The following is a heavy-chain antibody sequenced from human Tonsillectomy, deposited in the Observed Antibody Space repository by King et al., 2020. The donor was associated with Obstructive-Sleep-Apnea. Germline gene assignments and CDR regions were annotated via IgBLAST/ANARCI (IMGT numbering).Heavy chain of an antibody. D-gene: IGHD4-17*01. J-gene: IGHJ2*01. V-gene: IGHV4-31*03. CDR2: IYHSGTT. CDR3: ARSFGDYSHWYFDL. CDR1: GGSISGGIYY. Sequence: QVPLQESGPGLVKPSQTLTLTCTVSGGSISGGIYYWSWIRQRPGKGLEWIGYIYHSGTTYYNPSLKSRVTLSVDTSKNQFSLKVNSVTAADAAVYFCARSFGDYSHWYFDLWGRGTLVTVSS.